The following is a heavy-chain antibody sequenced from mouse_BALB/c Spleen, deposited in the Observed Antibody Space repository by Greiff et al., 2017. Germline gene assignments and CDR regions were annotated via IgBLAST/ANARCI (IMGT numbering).Heavy chain of an antibody. V-gene: IGHV7-3*02. J-gene: IGHJ1*01. CDR1: GFTFTDYY. CDR3: ARDPITTVLDV. Sequence: EVMLVESGGGLVQPGGSLRLSCATSGFTFTDYYMSWVRQPPGKALEWLGFIRNKANGYTTEYSASVKGRFTISRDNSQSILYLQMNTLRAEDSATYYCARDPITTVLDVWGAGTTVTVSS. CDR2: IRNKANGYTT. D-gene: IGHD1-1*01.